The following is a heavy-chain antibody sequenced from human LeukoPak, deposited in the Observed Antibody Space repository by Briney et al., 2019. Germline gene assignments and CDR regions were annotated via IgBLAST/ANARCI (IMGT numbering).Heavy chain of an antibody. CDR1: GFTFSNYW. J-gene: IGHJ4*02. D-gene: IGHD3-10*01. CDR3: VGAHVAAY. CDR2: LNPDGTDT. V-gene: IGHV3-74*01. Sequence: GGSLRLSCAASGFTFSNYWMHWGRQVPGKGLVWVSHLNPDGTDTYYADSVKGRFTVSRDNARNTLYLQMNSLRAEDTAVYYCVGAHVAAYWGQGTLVTVSS.